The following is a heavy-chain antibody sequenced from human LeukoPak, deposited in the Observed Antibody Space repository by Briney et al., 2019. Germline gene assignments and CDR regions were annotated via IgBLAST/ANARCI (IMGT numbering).Heavy chain of an antibody. CDR2: IGGDGDRK. J-gene: IGHJ4*02. Sequence: PGGSLRLACAASGFTFSSYWMTWVRQAPGKGLEWLANIGGDGDRKFYVGSVKGRFTISRDNAENSLYLQMNSLRVEDTAVYYCARDRRWRLLDYWGQGTLVTVSS. CDR1: GFTFSSYW. D-gene: IGHD4-23*01. V-gene: IGHV3-7*01. CDR3: ARDRRWRLLDY.